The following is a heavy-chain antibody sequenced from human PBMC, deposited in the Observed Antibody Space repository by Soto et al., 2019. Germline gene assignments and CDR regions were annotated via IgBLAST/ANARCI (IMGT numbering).Heavy chain of an antibody. CDR1: GFSFSSSA. D-gene: IGHD5-18*01. V-gene: IGHV3-23*01. J-gene: IGHJ5*02. Sequence: GGSLRLSCAASGFSFSSSAISWVRQAPWKGLEWVSAISESGDNTFYADSVKGRFTISRENSNNALYLQMDTLRAEDTALYFCAKGGYNYGLDPCGERTLVAFCS. CDR3: AKGGYNYGLDP. CDR2: ISESGDNT.